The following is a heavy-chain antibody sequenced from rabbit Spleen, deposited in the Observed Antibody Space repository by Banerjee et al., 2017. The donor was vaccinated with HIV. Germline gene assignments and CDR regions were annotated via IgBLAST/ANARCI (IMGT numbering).Heavy chain of an antibody. D-gene: IGHD1-1*01. CDR1: GFSFSSSDY. V-gene: IGHV1S40*01. Sequence: QSLEESGGDLVKPGASLTLTCTASGFSFSSSDYMCWVRQPPGKGLEWISCIAGSSSGFTYSATWAKGRFTISKTSSTTVTLQMPSLTAADTATYFCARDLPEIIGWNFGFWGPGTLVTVS. CDR2: IAGSSSGFT. J-gene: IGHJ4*02. CDR3: ARDLPEIIGWNFGF.